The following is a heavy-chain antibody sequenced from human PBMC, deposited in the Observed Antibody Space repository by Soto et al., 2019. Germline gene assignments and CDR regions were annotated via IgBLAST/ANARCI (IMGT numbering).Heavy chain of an antibody. J-gene: IGHJ4*02. CDR1: GDSISRNDYY. Sequence: QVQLQESGPGLVQPSQTLSLTCAVSGDSISRNDYYWHWIRQSPGRGLEWVGYIHYSGNTFYTPCLRGRTVISVDRAWNQFSLSLASMTVADAAIYYCARSTYGEGYPHFFDFWGRGALVTVSA. V-gene: IGHV4-30-4*08. CDR2: IHYSGNT. D-gene: IGHD3-16*02. CDR3: ARSTYGEGYPHFFDF.